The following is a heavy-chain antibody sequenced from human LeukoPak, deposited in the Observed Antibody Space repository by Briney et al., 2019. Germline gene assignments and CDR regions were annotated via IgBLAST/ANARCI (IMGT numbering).Heavy chain of an antibody. CDR3: ANVYYYGSGSYESRYLDY. CDR2: ISASGGTT. J-gene: IGHJ4*02. V-gene: IGHV3-23*01. CDR1: GFSFSSYA. D-gene: IGHD3-10*01. Sequence: GGSLRLSCAASGFSFSSYAMSWVRQAPGKGLEWVSAISASGGTTYYADSVKGRFTISRDNSKNTLYLQMNSLRAEDTAVYYCANVYYYGSGSYESRYLDYWGEGPLVTVSS.